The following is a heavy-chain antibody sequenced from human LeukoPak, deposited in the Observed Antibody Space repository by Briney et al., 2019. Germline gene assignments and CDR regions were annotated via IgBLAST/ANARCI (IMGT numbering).Heavy chain of an antibody. CDR2: INSDGSST. J-gene: IGHJ4*02. CDR1: GFTFSSYW. CDR3: ARVAGGSSPYYFDY. V-gene: IGHV3-74*01. Sequence: GGSPRLSCAASGFTFSSYWMHWVRQAPGKGLVWVSRINSDGSSTSYADSVKGRFTISRDNAKNTLYLQMNSLRAEDTAAYYCARVAGGSSPYYFDYWGRGTLVTVSS. D-gene: IGHD6-13*01.